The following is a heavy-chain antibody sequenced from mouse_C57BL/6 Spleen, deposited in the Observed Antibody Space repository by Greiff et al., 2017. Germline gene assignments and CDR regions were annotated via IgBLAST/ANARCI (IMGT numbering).Heavy chain of an antibody. V-gene: IGHV14-4*01. CDR1: GFNIKDDY. D-gene: IGHD4-1*01. J-gene: IGHJ3*01. Sequence: VQLKESGAELVRPGASVKLSCTASGFNIKDDYMHWVKQRPEQGLEWIGWIDPENGDTEYASKFQGKATITADTSSNTAYLQLSSLTSEDTAVYYCTYRGLGRAYWGQGTLVTVSA. CDR3: TYRGLGRAY. CDR2: IDPENGDT.